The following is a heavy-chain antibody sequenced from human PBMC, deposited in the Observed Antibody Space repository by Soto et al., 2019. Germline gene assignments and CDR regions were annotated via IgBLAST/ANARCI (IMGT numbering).Heavy chain of an antibody. J-gene: IGHJ4*02. CDR2: INPSGGST. Sequence: ASVKVSCKASGYTFTSYYMHWVRQAPGQGLEWMGIINPSGGSTSYAQKFQGRVTMTRDTSTSTVYMELSSLRSEDTAVYYCARERKHYYDSSGHYYFDYWGQGTLVTVSS. CDR1: GYTFTSYY. CDR3: ARERKHYYDSSGHYYFDY. V-gene: IGHV1-46*01. D-gene: IGHD3-22*01.